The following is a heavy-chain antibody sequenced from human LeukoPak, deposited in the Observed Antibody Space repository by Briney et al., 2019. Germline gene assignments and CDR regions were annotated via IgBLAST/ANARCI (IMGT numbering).Heavy chain of an antibody. J-gene: IGHJ5*02. CDR3: ARPPHPNYGDYVSWFDP. Sequence: GASVKVSCKASGYTFTSYGISWVRQAPGQGLEWMGWINPNSGGTNYAQKFQGRVTMTRDTSISTAYMELSRLRSDDTAVYYCARPPHPNYGDYVSWFDPWGQGTLVTVSS. CDR2: INPNSGGT. D-gene: IGHD4-17*01. CDR1: GYTFTSYG. V-gene: IGHV1-2*02.